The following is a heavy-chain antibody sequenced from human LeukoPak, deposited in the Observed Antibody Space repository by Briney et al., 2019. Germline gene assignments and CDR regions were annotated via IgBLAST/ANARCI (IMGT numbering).Heavy chain of an antibody. J-gene: IGHJ4*02. CDR3: ARDLYYYGSETLFDY. D-gene: IGHD3-10*01. Sequence: SETLSLTCTVAGGSISSGSYYWGWIRQPGGKGLEGIVRIYTSVSTNYNPSLKTRVTISVDTSKNQFSLKLSSVTAADTAVYYCARDLYYYGSETLFDYWGQGTLVTVSS. CDR2: IYTSVST. V-gene: IGHV4-61*02. CDR1: GGSISSGSYY.